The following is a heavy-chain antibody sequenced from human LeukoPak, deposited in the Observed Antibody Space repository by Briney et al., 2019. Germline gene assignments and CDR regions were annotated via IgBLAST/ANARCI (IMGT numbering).Heavy chain of an antibody. CDR3: ARGGYRGDY. D-gene: IGHD2-15*01. CDR2: ISWNSGSI. Sequence: PGGSLRPSCAASGFTFDDYAMHWVRQAPGKGLEWVSGISWNSGSIGYADSVKGRFTISRDNAKNSLYLQMNSLRAEDTAVYYCARGGYRGDYWGQGTLVTVSS. CDR1: GFTFDDYA. J-gene: IGHJ4*02. V-gene: IGHV3-9*01.